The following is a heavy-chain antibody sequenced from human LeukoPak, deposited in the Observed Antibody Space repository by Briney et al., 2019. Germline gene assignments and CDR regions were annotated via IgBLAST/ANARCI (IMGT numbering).Heavy chain of an antibody. J-gene: IGHJ5*02. D-gene: IGHD2-15*01. CDR2: MNPNSGNT. CDR1: GYTFTSYD. V-gene: IGHV1-8*01. CDR3: SVEGA. Sequence: ASVKVSCKSSGYTFTSYDINWVRQATGQGLEWMGWMNPNSGNTGCAQNFQGRVTMTRDTSISTAYMELSSLRSEDTAMYYCSVEGAWGQGTLVTVSS.